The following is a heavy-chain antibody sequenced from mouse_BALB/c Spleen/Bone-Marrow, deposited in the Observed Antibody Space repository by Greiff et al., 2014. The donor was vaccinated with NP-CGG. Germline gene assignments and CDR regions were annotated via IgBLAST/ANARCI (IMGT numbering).Heavy chain of an antibody. CDR3: AHDGLLPGMDY. Sequence: QVQLQQPGAELVKPGASVKLSCKASGYTFTSCDINWVRQRPEQGLEWIGWIFPGDNSTKYNEKFKGKATLTTDKSSSTAYMQLSRLTSEDSAVYFCAHDGLLPGMDYWGQGTSVTVSS. D-gene: IGHD2-3*01. CDR2: IFPGDNST. J-gene: IGHJ4*01. CDR1: GYTFTSCD. V-gene: IGHV1S56*01.